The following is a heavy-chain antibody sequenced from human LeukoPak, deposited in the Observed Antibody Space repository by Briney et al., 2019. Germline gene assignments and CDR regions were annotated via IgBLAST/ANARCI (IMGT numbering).Heavy chain of an antibody. D-gene: IGHD6-19*01. CDR2: ISRSGDTL. V-gene: IGHV3-11*04. J-gene: IGHJ4*02. CDR1: GFPFRDYY. Sequence: PGGSLRLSCAASGFPFRDYYMTWIRQAPGKGLEWISYISRSGDTLYYADSVEGRFTISRDNAKNSLFLQMNSLRADDTAVYYCARAPIAVAGPYYFDYWGQGTLVTVSS. CDR3: ARAPIAVAGPYYFDY.